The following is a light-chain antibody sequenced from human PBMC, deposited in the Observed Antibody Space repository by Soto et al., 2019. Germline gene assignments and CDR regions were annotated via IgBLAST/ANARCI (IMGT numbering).Light chain of an antibody. CDR2: GAS. V-gene: IGKV3-15*01. J-gene: IGKJ4*01. CDR3: QQYNTWPLT. Sequence: EVVVTQSPATLSVSPGERVTLSCRASQSVSTNLAWYQQKPGQAPRHLISGASTRSTDIPARFSGSGSGTEVTLTISSLQSEDLAVYYCQQYNTWPLTFGGVTKVEIK. CDR1: QSVSTN.